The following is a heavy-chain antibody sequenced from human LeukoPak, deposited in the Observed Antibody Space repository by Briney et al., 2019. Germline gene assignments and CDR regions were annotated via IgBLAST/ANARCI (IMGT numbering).Heavy chain of an antibody. CDR1: GFTFSSYS. J-gene: IGHJ4*02. V-gene: IGHV3-21*01. CDR2: ISSSSSYI. Sequence: GGSLRLSCAASGFTFSSYSMNWVRQAPGKGLEWVSSISSSSSYIYYADSVKGRFTISRDNAKNSLYLQMNSLRAEDTAVYYCARDKLAGTTVTTPDYWGQGTLATVSS. CDR3: ARDKLAGTTVTTPDY. D-gene: IGHD4-17*01.